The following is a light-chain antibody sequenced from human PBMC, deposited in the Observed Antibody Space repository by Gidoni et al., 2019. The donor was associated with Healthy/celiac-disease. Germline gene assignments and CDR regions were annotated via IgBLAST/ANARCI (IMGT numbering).Light chain of an antibody. J-gene: IGKJ4*01. CDR1: QSIISY. Sequence: DIQMTQSPSSLSASVGDRVTITCRASQSIISYLNWYQQKPGKAPKLLIYAASSLQSGVPSRLSGSGSGTDVTLTNSSLQPEDIATYYCQQSYSTPLTFGGGTKVEIK. CDR3: QQSYSTPLT. CDR2: AAS. V-gene: IGKV1-39*01.